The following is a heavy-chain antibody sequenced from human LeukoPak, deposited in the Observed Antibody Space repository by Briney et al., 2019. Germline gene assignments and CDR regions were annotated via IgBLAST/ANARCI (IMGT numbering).Heavy chain of an antibody. CDR1: GYTFTGYY. V-gene: IGHV1-2*02. Sequence: ASVKVSCKASGYTFTGYYMHWVRHAPGQGLEWMGWINPNSGGTNYAQKFQGRVTMTRDTSISTAYMELSRLRSDDTAVYYCARDYTSRSSSWYLFAYWGQGTLVTVSS. J-gene: IGHJ4*02. CDR3: ARDYTSRSSSWYLFAY. CDR2: INPNSGGT. D-gene: IGHD6-13*01.